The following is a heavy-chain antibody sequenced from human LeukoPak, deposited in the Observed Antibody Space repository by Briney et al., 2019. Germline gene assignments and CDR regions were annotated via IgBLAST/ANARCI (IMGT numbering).Heavy chain of an antibody. Sequence: GRSLRLSCAASGFTFSSYGMHWVRQAPGKGLEWVAVISYDGSNKYYADSVKGRFTISRDNSKNTLYLQMNSLRAEDTAVYYCAKDLREQQLVFDYWGQGTLVTVSS. CDR1: GFTFSSYG. D-gene: IGHD6-13*01. CDR3: AKDLREQQLVFDY. J-gene: IGHJ4*02. V-gene: IGHV3-30*18. CDR2: ISYDGSNK.